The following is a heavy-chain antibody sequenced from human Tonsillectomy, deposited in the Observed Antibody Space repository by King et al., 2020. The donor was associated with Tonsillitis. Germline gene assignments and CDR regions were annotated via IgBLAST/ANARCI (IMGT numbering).Heavy chain of an antibody. CDR2: IYSGGTTT. CDR1: GFTFSSYA. CDR3: VKMEGPSSWQADFDY. J-gene: IGHJ4*02. V-gene: IGHV3-23*03. D-gene: IGHD2-2*01. Sequence: EVQLVESGGGLVQPGGSLRLSCAASGFTFSSYAMSWVRQAPGKRPEWVSIIYSGGTTTYYVDSIKGRFTVSRDNSKNTLYLQMNSLRADDTALYYCVKMEGPSSWQADFDYWGQGTLVTVSS.